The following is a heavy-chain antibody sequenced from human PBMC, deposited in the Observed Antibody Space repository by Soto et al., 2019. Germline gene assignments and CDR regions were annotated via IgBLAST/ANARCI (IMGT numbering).Heavy chain of an antibody. CDR1: GYTFTSYV. CDR2: ISAYNGNT. J-gene: IGHJ4*02. Sequence: ASVKVSCKASGYTFTSYVISWVRQAPGQGLEWMGWISAYNGNTIYAQKLQGRLTMTTDTSTSTAYMDLTTLRSDDTAVYFCARDPGAASFDFWAQGTLVTVSS. CDR3: ARDPGAASFDF. V-gene: IGHV1-18*01. D-gene: IGHD2-15*01.